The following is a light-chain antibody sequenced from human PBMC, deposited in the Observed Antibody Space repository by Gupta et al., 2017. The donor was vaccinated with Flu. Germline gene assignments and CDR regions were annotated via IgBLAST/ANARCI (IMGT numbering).Light chain of an antibody. CDR3: AAWDASLNGVV. CDR1: SSNIGSKT. Sequence: SSSNIGSKTVNWYQQLPGTAPKLLIYNNNQRPSGVPDRFSGSKSGTSASLAISGLQSEDEADYYCAAWDASLNGVVFGGGTNLTVL. V-gene: IGLV1-44*01. J-gene: IGLJ2*01. CDR2: NNN.